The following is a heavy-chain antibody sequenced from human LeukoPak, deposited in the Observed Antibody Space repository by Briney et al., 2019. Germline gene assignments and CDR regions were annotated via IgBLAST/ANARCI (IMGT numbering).Heavy chain of an antibody. J-gene: IGHJ4*02. V-gene: IGHV1-2*02. D-gene: IGHD2-2*01. Sequence: ASVKVSCKASGYTFTGYYMHWVRQAPGQGLEWMGWINPNSGGTNYAQKFQGRVTMTRDTSISTAYMELSRLGSDDTAVYYCARDLSSVVVPAAILGGPTDYWGQGTLVTVSS. CDR2: INPNSGGT. CDR3: ARDLSSVVVPAAILGGPTDY. CDR1: GYTFTGYY.